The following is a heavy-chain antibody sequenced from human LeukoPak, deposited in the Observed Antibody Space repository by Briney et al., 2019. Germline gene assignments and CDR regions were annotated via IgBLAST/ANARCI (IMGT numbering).Heavy chain of an antibody. D-gene: IGHD3-22*01. CDR2: IYYSGST. CDR3: ARVKAFEIRHRINYYDSSGYFGKGYFDY. J-gene: IGHJ4*02. CDR1: GGSISSGGYS. Sequence: SETLSLTCAVSGGSISSGGYSWSWIRQPPGKGLEWIGYIYYSGSTYYNPSLKSRVTISVDTSKNQFSLKLSSVTAADTAVYYCARVKAFEIRHRINYYDSSGYFGKGYFDYWGQGTLVTVSS. V-gene: IGHV4-30-4*07.